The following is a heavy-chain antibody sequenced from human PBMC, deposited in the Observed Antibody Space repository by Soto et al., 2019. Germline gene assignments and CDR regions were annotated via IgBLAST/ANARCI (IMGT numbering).Heavy chain of an antibody. CDR3: ARVPLGDTSGYYWFDS. Sequence: EVQLVESGGGLVQPGGSLRLSCAASGFTFSRYWMHWVRQAPGKGLVWVSRINSDGSSTTYADSVKGRFTISRDNAKNTLYLKMNSLRAEDTAVYYCARVPLGDTSGYYWFDSWGQGTLVTVSS. D-gene: IGHD3-22*01. V-gene: IGHV3-74*01. CDR2: INSDGSST. CDR1: GFTFSRYW. J-gene: IGHJ5*01.